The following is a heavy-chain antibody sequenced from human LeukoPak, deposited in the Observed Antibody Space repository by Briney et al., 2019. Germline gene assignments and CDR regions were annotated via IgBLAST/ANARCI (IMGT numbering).Heavy chain of an antibody. CDR1: GYTFTGYY. J-gene: IGHJ4*02. CDR2: INPNSGGT. Sequence: ASVKVSCKASGYTFTGYYMHWVRQAPGQGLEWVGWINPNSGGTNYAQKFQGRVTMTRDTSISTAYMELSSLRSDDTAVYYCARDLGYCGSDSCLYPLDYWGQGTLVTVSS. V-gene: IGHV1-2*02. CDR3: ARDLGYCGSDSCLYPLDY. D-gene: IGHD2-2*01.